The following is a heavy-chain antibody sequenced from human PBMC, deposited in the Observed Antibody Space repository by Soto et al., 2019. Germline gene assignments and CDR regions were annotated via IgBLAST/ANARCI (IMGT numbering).Heavy chain of an antibody. V-gene: IGHV3-21*01. CDR2: ISASGSYI. CDR3: ARDTGSGRLLDY. CDR1: GFTFSIYT. D-gene: IGHD1-26*01. J-gene: IGHJ4*02. Sequence: GGSLRLSCSASGFTFSIYTMNWVRQAPGKGLEWVSCISASGSYIYYADSVKGRFTISRDNAKNSLYLQVNSLRAEDTAVYYCARDTGSGRLLDYWGQGTLVTVSS.